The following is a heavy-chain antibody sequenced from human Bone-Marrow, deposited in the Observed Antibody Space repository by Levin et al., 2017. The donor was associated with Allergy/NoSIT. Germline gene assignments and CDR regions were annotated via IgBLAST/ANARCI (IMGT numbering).Heavy chain of an antibody. CDR3: VRDDLWDAPDYFDY. CDR1: GFTFSNFA. Sequence: GGSLRLSCAVSGFTFSNFAMHWVRQSAAKGLEWVAVISFDGRHQFYVASVKGRFIISRDDSRNRLYLNMDDLRPEDTGLYYCVRDDLWDAPDYFDYWGQGTLVTVSS. D-gene: IGHD3-16*01. CDR2: ISFDGRHQ. J-gene: IGHJ4*02. V-gene: IGHV3-30*04.